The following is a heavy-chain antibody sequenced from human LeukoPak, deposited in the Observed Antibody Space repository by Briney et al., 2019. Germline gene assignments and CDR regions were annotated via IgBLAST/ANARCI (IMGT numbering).Heavy chain of an antibody. J-gene: IGHJ4*02. CDR2: ISDSGDIT. D-gene: IGHD6-19*01. CDR1: GFAFSNQA. CDR3: AKDARRTSGWYFFDY. V-gene: IGHV3-23*01. Sequence: PGGSLRLSCAASGFAFSNQAMGWVRQASGKGLEGVSVISDSGDITYYADSVKGRFTISGDNSKNTLFLQMNSLRAEDTAVYYCAKDARRTSGWYFFDYWGQGTLVTVSS.